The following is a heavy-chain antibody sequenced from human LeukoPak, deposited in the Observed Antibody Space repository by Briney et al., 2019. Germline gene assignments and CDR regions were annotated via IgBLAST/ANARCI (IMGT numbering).Heavy chain of an antibody. CDR2: ISWNSGSI. CDR3: AKDKWGGIEGAFDI. V-gene: IGHV3-9*03. Sequence: GGSLRLSCAASGFTFDGYAMHWVRQAPGKGLEWVSGISWNSGSIGYADSVKGRFTISRDNAKNSLYLQMNSLRAEDMALYYCAKDKWGGIEGAFDIWGQGTMVTVSS. D-gene: IGHD1-26*01. CDR1: GFTFDGYA. J-gene: IGHJ3*02.